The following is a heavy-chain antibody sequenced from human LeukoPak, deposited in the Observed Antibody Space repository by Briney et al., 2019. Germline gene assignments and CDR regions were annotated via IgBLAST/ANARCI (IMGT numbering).Heavy chain of an antibody. Sequence: PGGSVRLSCAASGFTFSSYAMSWVRQAPGKGLEWVSAISGSGGSTYYADSVKGRFTISRDNSKNTLYLQMNSLRAEDTAVYYCARTIVALYYFGYWGQGTLVTVSS. J-gene: IGHJ4*02. CDR1: GFTFSSYA. V-gene: IGHV3-23*01. CDR3: ARTIVALYYFGY. D-gene: IGHD2-21*01. CDR2: ISGSGGST.